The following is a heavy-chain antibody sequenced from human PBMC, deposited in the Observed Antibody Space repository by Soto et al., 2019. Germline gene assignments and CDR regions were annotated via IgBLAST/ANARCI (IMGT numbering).Heavy chain of an antibody. CDR1: GFTFSSYG. CDR3: ARDSSYGDYLPISLLDY. J-gene: IGHJ4*02. CDR2: ISYDGTKI. V-gene: IGHV3-30*03. D-gene: IGHD4-17*01. Sequence: QVQVVESGGGVVQPGRSLRLSCVGSGFTFSSYGMHWVRQAPGKGLEWLAIISYDGTKIYSADSVRGRFTISRDNSKNTLYLQMSSLRADDTAVYYCARDSSYGDYLPISLLDYWGQGSLVTVSS.